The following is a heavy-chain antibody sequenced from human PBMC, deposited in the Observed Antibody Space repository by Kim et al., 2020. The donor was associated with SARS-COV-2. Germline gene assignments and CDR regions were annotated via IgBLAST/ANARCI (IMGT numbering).Heavy chain of an antibody. D-gene: IGHD3-10*01. Sequence: SGTTFYNPSLKSRATLVVDTSKNQFSVKLTSVTAADTAVYYCARMVAGVRWGQGTLVTVSP. V-gene: IGHV4-39*01. CDR3: ARMVAGVR. CDR2: SGTT. J-gene: IGHJ4*02.